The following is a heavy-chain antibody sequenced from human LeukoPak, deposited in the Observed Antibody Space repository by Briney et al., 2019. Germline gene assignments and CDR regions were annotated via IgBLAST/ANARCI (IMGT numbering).Heavy chain of an antibody. Sequence: ASVKVSCKASGYTFTGYYMHWVRQAPGQGLEWMGWINPNSGGTNYAQKFQGRVTMTRDTSISTAYMELSRLRSDDTAVYYCARHDGEGITMVRQWGQGTLVTVSS. CDR2: INPNSGGT. J-gene: IGHJ4*02. V-gene: IGHV1-2*02. D-gene: IGHD3-10*01. CDR1: GYTFTGYY. CDR3: ARHDGEGITMVRQ.